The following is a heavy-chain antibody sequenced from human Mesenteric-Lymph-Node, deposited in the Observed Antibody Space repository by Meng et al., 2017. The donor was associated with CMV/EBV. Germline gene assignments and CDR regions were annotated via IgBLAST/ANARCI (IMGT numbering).Heavy chain of an antibody. V-gene: IGHV1-8*03. Sequence: ASVKVSCKASGYTLTSYYINWVRQATGQGLEWMGWMNPNSGNTGYAQKFQGRVTITRNTSISTAYMELNILRSEDTAVYYCARGPGYYDSSGYYYLLAYGMDVWGQGTTVTVSS. D-gene: IGHD3-22*01. CDR1: GYTLTSYY. CDR2: MNPNSGNT. J-gene: IGHJ6*02. CDR3: ARGPGYYDSSGYYYLLAYGMDV.